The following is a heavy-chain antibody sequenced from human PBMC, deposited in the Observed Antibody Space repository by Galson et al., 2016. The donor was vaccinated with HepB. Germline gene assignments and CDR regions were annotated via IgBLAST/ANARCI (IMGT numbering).Heavy chain of an antibody. CDR3: ARQGSSAGELYYYYGMDV. CDR1: GYSFSTYW. CDR2: TDPSDPYT. D-gene: IGHD2-15*01. J-gene: IGHJ6*02. V-gene: IGHV5-10-1*01. Sequence: QSGAEVKKPGESLRISCKDSGYSFSTYWIIWVRQMPGTGLEWMGRTDPSDPYTNYSPSFQGHVTISADKSISTAYLQWSSLKASDTGIYYCARQGSSAGELYYYYGMDVWGQGTTVTVSS.